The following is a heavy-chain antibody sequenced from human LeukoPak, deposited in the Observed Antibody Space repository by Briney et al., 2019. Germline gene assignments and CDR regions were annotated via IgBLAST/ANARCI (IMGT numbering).Heavy chain of an antibody. CDR1: GFMFSSNW. J-gene: IGHJ6*02. Sequence: GGSLRLSCAASGFMFSSNWMSWVRLAPGKGLEWVAVIWYDGSNKYYADSVKGRFTISRDNSQSTLYLQMSSLTAEDTAVYYCARDPLTVDVWGQGTTVTVSS. CDR3: ARDPLTVDV. D-gene: IGHD2-21*02. CDR2: IWYDGSNK. V-gene: IGHV3-33*08.